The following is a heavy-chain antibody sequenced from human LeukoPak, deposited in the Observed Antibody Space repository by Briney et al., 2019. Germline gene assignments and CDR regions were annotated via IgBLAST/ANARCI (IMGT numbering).Heavy chain of an antibody. D-gene: IGHD4-17*01. CDR1: GFTFSSYA. V-gene: IGHV3-23*01. CDR2: ISGSGGST. CDR3: AKDSLGGFYGDYRHY. J-gene: IGHJ4*02. Sequence: PGGSLRLSCAASGFTFSSYAMSWVRQAPGKGLEWVSAISGSGGSTYYADSVKGRFTISRDNSKNTLYLQMNSLRAEDMAVYYCAKDSLGGFYGDYRHYWGQGTLVTVSS.